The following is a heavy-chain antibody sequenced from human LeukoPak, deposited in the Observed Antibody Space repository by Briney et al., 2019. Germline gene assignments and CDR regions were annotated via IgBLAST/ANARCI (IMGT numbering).Heavy chain of an antibody. CDR1: GDSIRSTNHY. J-gene: IGHJ4*02. Sequence: SETLSLTCTVSGDSIRSTNHYWGWIRQPPGKGLEWIGTIYYVGNTYYTPSLKSRVTMSVDTTKNQFSLKLNSVTAADTAVYYCAGPISSWFRSFDSWGPGTMVTVSS. V-gene: IGHV4-39*01. D-gene: IGHD6-13*01. CDR2: IYYVGNT. CDR3: AGPISSWFRSFDS.